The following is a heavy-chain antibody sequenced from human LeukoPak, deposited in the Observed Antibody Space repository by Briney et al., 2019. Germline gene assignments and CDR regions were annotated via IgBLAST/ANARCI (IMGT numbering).Heavy chain of an antibody. Sequence: GGSLRLSCVASGFTFSNYWMDWVRQAPGKGLEWVANIKQDGSEKNYVDSVKGRFIISRDNAKNSLYLQMNTLRADDTAVYYCARDGFGTGSNWGQGTLVTVSS. D-gene: IGHD3-16*01. V-gene: IGHV3-7*03. CDR3: ARDGFGTGSN. J-gene: IGHJ4*02. CDR1: GFTFSNYW. CDR2: IKQDGSEK.